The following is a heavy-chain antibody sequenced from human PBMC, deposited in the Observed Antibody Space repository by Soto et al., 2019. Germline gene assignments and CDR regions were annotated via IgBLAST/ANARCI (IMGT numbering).Heavy chain of an antibody. Sequence: EVQLVESGGGSVQPGGSLKLSCAASGFTFSGSTIHWVRQTSGKGLEWVGRIPSKINTYATAYAASVKGRFTISSDDSTNTAYLQMNSLKIDDTAVYYCARQHLDVPVASALDYWGQGTLVTVSS. CDR3: ARQHLDVPVASALDY. V-gene: IGHV3-73*02. CDR1: GFTFSGST. CDR2: IPSKINTYAT. D-gene: IGHD6-19*01. J-gene: IGHJ4*02.